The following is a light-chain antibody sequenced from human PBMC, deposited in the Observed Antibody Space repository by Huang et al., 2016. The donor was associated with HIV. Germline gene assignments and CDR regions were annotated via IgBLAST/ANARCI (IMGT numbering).Light chain of an antibody. CDR1: QSVNIRS. V-gene: IGKV3-20*01. Sequence: DIVLTQSPGTLSLSPGERVTLSGRASQSVNIRSLAWYKQRRGQSPRLLIYAASSRATGIPERFSGSGSGTDFTLTISILEPEDFAVYYCQQYGRSPYAFGQGTKLEIK. J-gene: IGKJ2*01. CDR2: AAS. CDR3: QQYGRSPYA.